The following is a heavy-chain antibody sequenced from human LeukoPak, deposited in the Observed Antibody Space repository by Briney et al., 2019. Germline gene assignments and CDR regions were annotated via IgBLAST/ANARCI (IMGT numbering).Heavy chain of an antibody. D-gene: IGHD6-19*01. CDR2: ISSGGDYL. Sequence: GGSLRLSCAASGFSFSAHSLNWVRQAPGKGLEWVSSISSGGDYLFYADSVKGRFTISRDNAKNSLFLQMNSLRDEDSAVYFCARDFYRSGSTYYYYYMDVWGKGTMVTVSS. CDR3: ARDFYRSGSTYYYYYMDV. V-gene: IGHV3-21*01. CDR1: GFSFSAHS. J-gene: IGHJ6*03.